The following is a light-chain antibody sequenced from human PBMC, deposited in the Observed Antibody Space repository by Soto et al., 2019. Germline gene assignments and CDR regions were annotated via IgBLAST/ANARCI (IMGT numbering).Light chain of an antibody. Sequence: DIQMAQYPSILSASEGDRVTITCRSSQTITNWLAWYQQKPGKAPRLLIYDASSLESWVPSRFSGSGSGTEFTLTISSLQSEDFATYYCQQYKSFWTFGQGTKVDIK. J-gene: IGKJ1*01. CDR3: QQYKSFWT. CDR2: DAS. V-gene: IGKV1-5*01. CDR1: QTITNW.